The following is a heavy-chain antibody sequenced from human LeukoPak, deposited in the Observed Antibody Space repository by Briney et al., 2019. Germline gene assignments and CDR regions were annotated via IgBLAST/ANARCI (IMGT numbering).Heavy chain of an antibody. CDR1: GFTFSSYG. CDR3: ARAGQITYYYDSSGYFISAFDI. CDR2: IWYDGSNK. J-gene: IGHJ3*02. Sequence: GGSLRLSCAASGFTFSSYGMHWVRQAPGKGLEWVAVIWYDGSNKYYADSVKGRFTISRDNSKNTLYLQMNSLRAEDTALYYCARAGQITYYYDSSGYFISAFDIWGQGTMVTVSS. V-gene: IGHV3-33*01. D-gene: IGHD3-22*01.